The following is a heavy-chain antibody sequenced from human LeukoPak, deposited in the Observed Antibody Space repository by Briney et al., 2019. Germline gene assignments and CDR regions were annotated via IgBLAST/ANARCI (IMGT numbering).Heavy chain of an antibody. J-gene: IGHJ3*02. CDR2: ISSSSSYI. D-gene: IGHD3-16*01. Sequence: GGSLRLSCAASGFTFSSYSMNWVRQARGKGLEWVSSISSSSSYIYYADSVKGRFTISRDNAKNSLYLQMNSLRAEDTAVYYCARVRMIGDAFDIWGQGTMVTVSS. CDR3: ARVRMIGDAFDI. V-gene: IGHV3-21*01. CDR1: GFTFSSYS.